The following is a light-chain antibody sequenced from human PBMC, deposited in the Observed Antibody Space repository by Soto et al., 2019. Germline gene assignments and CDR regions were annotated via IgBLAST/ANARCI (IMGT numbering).Light chain of an antibody. CDR3: TSHTTRSTLV. J-gene: IGLJ1*01. Sequence: HSVLTQPASVSGSPGQSIAISCTGTGSDVGDYNYVSWYQQHPGKAPKLMIYDVTNRPSGVSDRFSGSKSGNTASLTISGLQAEDDADYYCTSHTTRSTLVFGTGTKVTVL. CDR2: DVT. CDR1: GSDVGDYNY. V-gene: IGLV2-14*01.